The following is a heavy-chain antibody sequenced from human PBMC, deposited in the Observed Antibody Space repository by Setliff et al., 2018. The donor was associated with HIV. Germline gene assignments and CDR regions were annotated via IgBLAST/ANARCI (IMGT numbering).Heavy chain of an antibody. CDR3: AKNYFDTSGWSAVDY. CDR1: GYTFLNYD. J-gene: IGHJ4*02. Sequence: GASVKVSCKASGYTFLNYDINWLRQAPGQGFEWMGWINPNTGNTHYPPSFQGRVTMTRDTSTTTAYMELSSLRSDDTAVYYCAKNYFDTSGWSAVDYWGQGTLVTVSS. CDR2: INPNTGNT. D-gene: IGHD3-22*01. V-gene: IGHV1-2*02.